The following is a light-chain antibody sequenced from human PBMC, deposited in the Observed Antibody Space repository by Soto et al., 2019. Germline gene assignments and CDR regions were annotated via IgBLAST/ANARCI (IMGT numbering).Light chain of an antibody. J-gene: IGKJ4*01. CDR3: QQYNIYSA. CDR1: QSISTW. CDR2: DAS. Sequence: DIQVTQSPSTLSASVGDRVSITCRASQSISTWLAWYQQKPGKAPKLLIYDASSLESGVPSRFSGSGSRTEFTLTISSLQPDDVATYYCQQYNIYSAFGGGTKVEIK. V-gene: IGKV1-5*01.